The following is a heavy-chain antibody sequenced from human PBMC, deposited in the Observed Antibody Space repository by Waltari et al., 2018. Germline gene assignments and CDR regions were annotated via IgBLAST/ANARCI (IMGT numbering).Heavy chain of an antibody. CDR1: GGSISTYY. V-gene: IGHV4-59*01. CDR3: ASVFRDEFQS. J-gene: IGHJ1*01. D-gene: IGHD3-3*01. CDR2: IYSSGST. Sequence: QVQLQESGPGLVMPSETLSLTCSVSGGSISTYYWSWIRQPPGQGLEWFGYIYSSGSTNYTLSRKSRVTMSVDTSKNQFSLKLSSVTTADTAVYFCASVFRDEFQSWGQGTLVTVSS.